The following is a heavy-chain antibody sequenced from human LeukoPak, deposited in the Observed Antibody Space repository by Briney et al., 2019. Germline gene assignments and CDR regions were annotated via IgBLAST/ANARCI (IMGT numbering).Heavy chain of an antibody. CDR2: INPSGGST. V-gene: IGHV1-46*01. Sequence: ASVKASCKASGYTFTSYYMHWVRQAPGQGLEWMGIINPSGGSTSYAQKFQGRVTMTRDTSTSTVYMELSSLRSEDTAVYYCARDIGYSYGPAYYYNGMDVWGQGTTVTVSS. CDR3: ARDIGYSYGPAYYYNGMDV. D-gene: IGHD5-18*01. CDR1: GYTFTSYY. J-gene: IGHJ6*02.